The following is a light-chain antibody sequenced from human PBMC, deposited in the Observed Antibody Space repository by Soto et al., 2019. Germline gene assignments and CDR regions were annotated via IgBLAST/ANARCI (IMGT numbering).Light chain of an antibody. CDR1: QSISSTY. Sequence: EIVLTQSPGTLSLSPGERATLSCRASQSISSTYLAWYQQRPGQAPRLLIFGASGRATGIPDRFSGSGSGTDFTLTISRLEPEDFAVYYCQQYGRSPPVTFGQGTKVEIK. CDR3: QQYGRSPPVT. J-gene: IGKJ1*01. V-gene: IGKV3-20*01. CDR2: GAS.